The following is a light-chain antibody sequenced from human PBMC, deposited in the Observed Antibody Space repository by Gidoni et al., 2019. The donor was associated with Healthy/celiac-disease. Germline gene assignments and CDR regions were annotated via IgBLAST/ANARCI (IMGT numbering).Light chain of an antibody. CDR2: WAS. CDR3: QQYYSTPRT. Sequence: DIVMTQSPYSLAVSLGERATINCKSSQSVLYSSNNKNYLAWYQQKPGQPPKLLIYWASTRESGVPDRFSGSGSGTDFTRTISSLQAEDVAVYYCQQYYSTPRTFGQGTKLEIK. J-gene: IGKJ2*01. CDR1: QSVLYSSNNKNY. V-gene: IGKV4-1*01.